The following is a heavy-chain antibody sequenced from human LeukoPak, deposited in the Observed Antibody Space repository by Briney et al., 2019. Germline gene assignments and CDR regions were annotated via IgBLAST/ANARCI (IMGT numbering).Heavy chain of an antibody. Sequence: SVTVSCKASGGTFSSYAISWVRQAPGQGLEWMGGIIPIFGRANYAQKFQGRVTITADESTSTAYMELSSLRSEDTAVYYCATTVVPLSAFDIWGQGTMVTVSS. CDR1: GGTFSSYA. J-gene: IGHJ3*02. D-gene: IGHD4-23*01. CDR3: ATTVVPLSAFDI. V-gene: IGHV1-69*13. CDR2: IIPIFGRA.